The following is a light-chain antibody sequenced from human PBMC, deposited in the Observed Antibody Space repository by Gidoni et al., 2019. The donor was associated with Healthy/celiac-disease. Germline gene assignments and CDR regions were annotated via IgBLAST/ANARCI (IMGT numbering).Light chain of an antibody. CDR3: QQYGSSPPYT. Sequence: LTQPPGTLSLSPGERATLSCRASQSVSSSYLAWYQQKPGQAPRLLIYGASSRATGIPDRFSGSGSGTDFTLTISRLEPEDFAVYYCQQYGSSPPYTFGQGTKLEIK. J-gene: IGKJ2*01. CDR2: GAS. CDR1: QSVSSSY. V-gene: IGKV3-20*01.